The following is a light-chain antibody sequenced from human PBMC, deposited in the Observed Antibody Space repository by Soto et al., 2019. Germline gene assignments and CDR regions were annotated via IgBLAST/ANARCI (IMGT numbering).Light chain of an antibody. V-gene: IGLV2-14*03. CDR3: SSYTGSNHVL. CDR2: DVN. CDR1: SSDVGGQNS. Sequence: QSALTQPASVSGSPGQSITISCTGTSSDVGGQNSVSWYQQYPGKAPQLIIYDVNTRPSRTSNRFSGSRSGDTASLTISGLLAEDEADYFCSSYTGSNHVLFGGGTQLTVL. J-gene: IGLJ2*01.